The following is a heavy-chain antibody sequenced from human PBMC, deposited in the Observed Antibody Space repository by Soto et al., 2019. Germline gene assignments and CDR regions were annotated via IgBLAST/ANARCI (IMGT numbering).Heavy chain of an antibody. J-gene: IGHJ3*02. CDR3: ASRIQLWFYAFDI. CDR2: IIPIFGTA. CDR1: GGTFSSYA. D-gene: IGHD5-18*01. Sequence: WASVKVSCKASGGTFSSYAISWVRQAPGQGLEWMGGIIPIFGTANYAQKFQGRVTITADESTSTAYMELSSLRSEDTAVYYCASRIQLWFYAFDIWGQGTMVTVSS. V-gene: IGHV1-69*13.